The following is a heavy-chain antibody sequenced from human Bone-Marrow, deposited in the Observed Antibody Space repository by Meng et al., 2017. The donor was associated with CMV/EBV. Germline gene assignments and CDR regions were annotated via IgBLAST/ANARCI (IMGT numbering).Heavy chain of an antibody. Sequence: KVSCKGSGYSFTSYWIGWVRQMPGKGLEWMGIIYPGDSDTRYSPSFQGQVTISADKSISTAYLQWSSLKASDTAMYYCARDSETVRKTLVMVAASLFDYWGRGALVTVSS. D-gene: IGHD2-15*01. CDR2: IYPGDSDT. CDR1: GYSFTSYW. V-gene: IGHV5-51*01. CDR3: ARDSETVRKTLVMVAASLFDY. J-gene: IGHJ4*02.